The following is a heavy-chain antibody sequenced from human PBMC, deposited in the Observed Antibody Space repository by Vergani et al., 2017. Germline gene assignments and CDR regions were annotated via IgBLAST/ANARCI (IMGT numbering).Heavy chain of an antibody. Sequence: QLHLQESGPGLVKPSETLSLPCTVSGGSITSSSYYWGWIRQPPGKGLEWIGNIYHRGGAYYNPSLKGRVTISVDSSKNQFSREVTSVTAADPAIYFCARTESFILRYFHWALWGQGTLVTVSS. CDR3: ARTESFILRYFHWAL. CDR1: GGSITSSSYY. CDR2: IYHRGGA. D-gene: IGHD3-9*01. V-gene: IGHV4-39*01. J-gene: IGHJ4*02.